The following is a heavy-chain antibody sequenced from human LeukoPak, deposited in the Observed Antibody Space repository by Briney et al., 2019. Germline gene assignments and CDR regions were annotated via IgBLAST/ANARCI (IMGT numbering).Heavy chain of an antibody. D-gene: IGHD6-19*01. J-gene: IGHJ4*02. Sequence: ASETLSLTCTVSGGSINSYYWSRIRQPPGKGLEWVGYIYYSGSTNYKPSLKRRVTISVDTSKNQFSLKVSSVTAADTAVYYCASSRSSSGWSLIDYWGQGALVTVSS. CDR1: GGSINSYY. CDR3: ASSRSSSGWSLIDY. V-gene: IGHV4-59*01. CDR2: IYYSGST.